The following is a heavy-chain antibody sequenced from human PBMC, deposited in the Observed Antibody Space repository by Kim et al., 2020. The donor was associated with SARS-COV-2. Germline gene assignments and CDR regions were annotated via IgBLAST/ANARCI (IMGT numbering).Heavy chain of an antibody. CDR3: TTEGPSRVYYYYYGMDV. CDR2: IKSKTDGGTT. CDR1: GFTFSNAW. Sequence: GGSLRLSCAASGFTFSNAWMSWVRQAPGKGLEWVGRIKSKTDGGTTDYAAPVKGRFTISRDDSKNTLYLQMNSLKTEDTAVYYCTTEGPSRVYYYYYGMDVWGQGTTVTVSS. V-gene: IGHV3-15*01. J-gene: IGHJ6*02.